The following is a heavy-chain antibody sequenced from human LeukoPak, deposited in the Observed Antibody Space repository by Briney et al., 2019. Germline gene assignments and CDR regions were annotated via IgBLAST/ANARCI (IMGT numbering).Heavy chain of an antibody. CDR3: AKGSSWAD. J-gene: IGHJ4*02. Sequence: GGSLRLSCAAPGFTFSSYGMHWVRQAPGKGLEWVGVISYDGSNKYYADSVKGRFTISRDNSKNTLYLQMNSLRVEDTAVYYCAKGSSWADWGQGTLVTVSS. D-gene: IGHD6-13*01. CDR1: GFTFSSYG. V-gene: IGHV3-30*18. CDR2: ISYDGSNK.